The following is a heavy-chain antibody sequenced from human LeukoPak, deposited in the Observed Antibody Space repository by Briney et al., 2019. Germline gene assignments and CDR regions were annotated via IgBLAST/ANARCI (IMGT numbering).Heavy chain of an antibody. CDR2: ISYDGSNK. D-gene: IGHD3-3*01. V-gene: IGHV3-30*18. J-gene: IGHJ4*02. Sequence: GRSLRLSCAASGLTFSSYGMHWVRQAPGKGLEWVAVISYDGSNKYYADSVKGRFTISRDNSKNTLYLRMNSLRAEDTAVYYCAKVFGVANYDYWGQGTLVTVSS. CDR1: GLTFSSYG. CDR3: AKVFGVANYDY.